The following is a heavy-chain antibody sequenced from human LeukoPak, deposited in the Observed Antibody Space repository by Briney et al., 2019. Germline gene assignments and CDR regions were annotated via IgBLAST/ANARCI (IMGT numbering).Heavy chain of an antibody. D-gene: IGHD3-3*01. J-gene: IGHJ4*02. CDR2: INHSGST. CDR3: ARTITIFGVVTYDY. Sequence: KPGGSLRLSCAASGFTFSSYAMTWVRQPPGKGLEWIGEINHSGSTNYNPSLKSRVTISVDTSKNQFSLKLSSVTAADTAVYYCARTITIFGVVTYDYWGQGTLVTVSS. CDR1: GFTFSSYA. V-gene: IGHV4-34*01.